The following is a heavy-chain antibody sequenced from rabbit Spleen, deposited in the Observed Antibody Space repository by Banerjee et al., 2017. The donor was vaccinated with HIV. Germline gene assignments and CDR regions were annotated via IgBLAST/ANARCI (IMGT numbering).Heavy chain of an antibody. CDR3: ARDTGSSFSSYGMDL. CDR2: INAATGKP. Sequence: QEQLVESGGGLVQPEGSLTLTCTASGFSFSDRDVMCWVRQAPGKGLEWIACINAATGKPVYATWAKGRFTISRTSSTTVTLRITSLTVADTATYFCARDTGSSFSSYGMDLWGPGTLVTVS. CDR1: GFSFSDRDV. D-gene: IGHD8-1*01. V-gene: IGHV1S45*01. J-gene: IGHJ6*01.